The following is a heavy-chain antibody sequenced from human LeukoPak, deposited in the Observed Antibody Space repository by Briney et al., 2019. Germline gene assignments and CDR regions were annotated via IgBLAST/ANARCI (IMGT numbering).Heavy chain of an antibody. Sequence: SETLSLTCTVSGGSINNYWSWVRQPPGKGLEWIGQIHPNGGTNYSPSLKSRLTMSIDKSENQFSLYLNSVTAADTAVYYCARHGGFHFDSWGQGALVTVSS. CDR2: IHPNGGT. CDR1: GGSINNY. V-gene: IGHV4-4*02. D-gene: IGHD3-16*01. J-gene: IGHJ4*02. CDR3: ARHGGFHFDS.